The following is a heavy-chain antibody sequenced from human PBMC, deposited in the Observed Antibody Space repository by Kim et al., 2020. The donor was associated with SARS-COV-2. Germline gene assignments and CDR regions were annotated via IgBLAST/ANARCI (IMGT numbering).Heavy chain of an antibody. CDR3: ARDIASYSSGWIYYYYGMDV. V-gene: IGHV3-30*04. J-gene: IGHJ6*02. CDR2: ISYDGSNK. Sequence: GGSLRLSCAASGCTFSSYGMHWVRQAPGKGLEWVAVISYDGSNKNYVDSVKGRFTISRDNSKNTLYLQMNSLRAEDTAVYYCARDIASYSSGWIYYYYGMDVWGQGTTVTVSS. D-gene: IGHD6-19*01. CDR1: GCTFSSYG.